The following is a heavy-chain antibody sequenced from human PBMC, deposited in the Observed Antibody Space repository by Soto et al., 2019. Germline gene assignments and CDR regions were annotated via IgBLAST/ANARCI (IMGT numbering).Heavy chain of an antibody. CDR1: GYSFTSYW. V-gene: IGHV5-10-1*01. D-gene: IGHD3-3*01. Sequence: GESLKISCKGSGYSFTSYWISWVRQMPEKGLEWMGRIDPSDSYTNYSPSFQGHVTISADKSISTAYLRWSSLKASDTAMYYCARLGDRFFHSYGMDVWGQGTTVTVSS. CDR3: ARLGDRFFHSYGMDV. CDR2: IDPSDSYT. J-gene: IGHJ6*02.